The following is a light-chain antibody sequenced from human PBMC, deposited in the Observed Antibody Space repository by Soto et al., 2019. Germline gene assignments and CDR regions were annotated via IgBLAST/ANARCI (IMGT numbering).Light chain of an antibody. J-gene: IGKJ5*01. Sequence: EIVLTQSPATLSLSPGERATLSCRASQSVSSYLAWYQQKPGQAPRLLIYDASNRATGIPARFSGSGSGTDFTLTISSLEPEDFAVYYCQRRSNWITFGQGTLLEI. CDR1: QSVSSY. V-gene: IGKV3-11*01. CDR2: DAS. CDR3: QRRSNWIT.